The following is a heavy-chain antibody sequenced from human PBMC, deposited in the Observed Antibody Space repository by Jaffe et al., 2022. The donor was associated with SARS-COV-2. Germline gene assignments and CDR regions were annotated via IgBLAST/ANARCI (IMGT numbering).Heavy chain of an antibody. CDR3: AHRRLDSRLKIVVGYFDY. CDR1: GFSLSTSGVG. CDR2: IYWNDDK. J-gene: IGHJ4*02. D-gene: IGHD3-22*01. V-gene: IGHV2-5*01. Sequence: QITLKESGPTLVKPTQTLTLTCTFSGFSLSTSGVGVGWIRQPPGKALEWLALIYWNDDKRYSPSLKSRLTITKDTSKNQVVLTMTNMDPVDTATYYCAHRRLDSRLKIVVGYFDYWGQGTLVTVSS.